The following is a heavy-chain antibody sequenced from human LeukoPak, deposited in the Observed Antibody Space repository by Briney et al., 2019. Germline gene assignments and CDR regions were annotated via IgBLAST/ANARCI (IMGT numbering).Heavy chain of an antibody. CDR3: AGGRIQLWLHDWFDP. V-gene: IGHV1-18*01. D-gene: IGHD5-18*01. Sequence: ASVKVSCKASGYTFTSYGISWVRQAPGQGLEWMGWISAYNGNTNYAQKLQGRVTMTTDTSTSTAYMELRSLRSDDTAVYYCAGGRIQLWLHDWFDPWGQGTLVTVSS. J-gene: IGHJ5*02. CDR1: GYTFTSYG. CDR2: ISAYNGNT.